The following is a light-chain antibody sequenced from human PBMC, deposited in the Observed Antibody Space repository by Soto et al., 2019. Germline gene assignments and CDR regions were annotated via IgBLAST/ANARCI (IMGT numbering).Light chain of an antibody. Sequence: DIVMTQSPDSLAVSLGERANINCKSSQSVLYSSNNKNYLGWYQQKVGQPPKLLIYWASTRESGVPDRFSGSGSGTDFTLTISSLQAEDVAVYYCQQYYSKPLTFGGGTKVEIK. CDR3: QQYYSKPLT. CDR1: QSVLYSSNNKNY. V-gene: IGKV4-1*01. CDR2: WAS. J-gene: IGKJ4*01.